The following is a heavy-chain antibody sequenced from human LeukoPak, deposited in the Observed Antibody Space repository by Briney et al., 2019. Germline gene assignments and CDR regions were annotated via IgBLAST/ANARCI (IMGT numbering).Heavy chain of an antibody. J-gene: IGHJ6*03. D-gene: IGHD6-13*01. V-gene: IGHV4-31*03. Sequence: SQTLSLTCTVSGGSISSGGYYWSWIRQHPGKGLEWIGYIYYSGRTYYNPSLKSRVTISVDTSKNQFSLKLSSVTAADTAVYYCAREGPAAAGRYYYYYYYMDVWGKGTTVTVSS. CDR2: IYYSGRT. CDR3: AREGPAAAGRYYYYYYYMDV. CDR1: GGSISSGGYY.